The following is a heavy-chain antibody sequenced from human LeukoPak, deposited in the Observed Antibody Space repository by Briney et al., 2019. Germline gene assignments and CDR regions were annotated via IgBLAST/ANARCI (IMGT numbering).Heavy chain of an antibody. CDR3: TRALPLRTDAFDI. CDR1: GFTFSSYS. CDR2: ISSSSSYT. J-gene: IGHJ3*02. V-gene: IGHV3-21*01. Sequence: GGSLRLSCAASGFTFSSYSMNWVRQAPGKGLEWVSSISSSSSYTYYADSVKGRFTISRDNAKNSPYLQMNNLRAEDTAVYYCTRALPLRTDAFDIWGQGTMVTVSS.